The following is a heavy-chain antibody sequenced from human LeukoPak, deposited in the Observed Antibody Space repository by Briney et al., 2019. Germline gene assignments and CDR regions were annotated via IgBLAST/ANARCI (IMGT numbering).Heavy chain of an antibody. V-gene: IGHV3-23*01. CDR3: ARVRNYYDSSGYYSGLYYFDY. J-gene: IGHJ4*02. D-gene: IGHD3-22*01. CDR2: ISGSGGST. CDR1: GFTFSSYG. Sequence: GGTLRLSCAASGFTFSSYGMSWVRQAPGKGLEWVSAISGSGGSTYYADSVKGRFTISRDNSKNTLYLQMNSLRAEDTAVYYCARVRNYYDSSGYYSGLYYFDYWGQGTLVTVSS.